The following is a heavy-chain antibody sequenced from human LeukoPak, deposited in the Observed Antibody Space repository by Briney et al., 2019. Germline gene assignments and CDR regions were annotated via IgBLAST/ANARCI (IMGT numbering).Heavy chain of an antibody. Sequence: SVKVSCKASGCTFTSYAIRWVRQAPGQGLEWIGWIIPIIGVTNYAQKFQGRLTITTDKSTSTTYMELSSLRSEDTAVYYCARRANYYEILYGYSTPSNWFDPWGQGTLVTVSS. CDR3: ARRANYYEILYGYSTPSNWFDP. D-gene: IGHD3-9*01. CDR2: IIPIIGVT. J-gene: IGHJ5*02. V-gene: IGHV1-69*10. CDR1: GCTFTSYA.